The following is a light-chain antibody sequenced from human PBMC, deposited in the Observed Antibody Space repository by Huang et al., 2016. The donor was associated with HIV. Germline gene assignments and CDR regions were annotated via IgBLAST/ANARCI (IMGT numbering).Light chain of an antibody. Sequence: EVVLTQSPGILSLSPGEAAILSCRASQSVSRAHLAWYQQKPGQSPRLLIYGASNRAAGIPDRFSGSASGTDFTLTISRLESEDFAVYYCQLYDSSSFTFGPGTKVDFK. CDR3: QLYDSSSFT. CDR1: QSVSRAH. CDR2: GAS. V-gene: IGKV3-20*01. J-gene: IGKJ3*01.